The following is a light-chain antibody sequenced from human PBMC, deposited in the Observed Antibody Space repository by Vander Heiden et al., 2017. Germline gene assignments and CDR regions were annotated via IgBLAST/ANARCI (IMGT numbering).Light chain of an antibody. CDR3: AAWDDSLTGWV. CDR1: SSNIESNT. Sequence: QSVLTQPPSASGTPGQRVTISCSGSSSNIESNTVNWYQQLPGTAPKLLIYSNNQRPSGVPDRFSGSKSGTSASLAISGLQFEDEADYYCAAWDDSLTGWVFGGGTKLTVL. J-gene: IGLJ3*02. CDR2: SNN. V-gene: IGLV1-44*01.